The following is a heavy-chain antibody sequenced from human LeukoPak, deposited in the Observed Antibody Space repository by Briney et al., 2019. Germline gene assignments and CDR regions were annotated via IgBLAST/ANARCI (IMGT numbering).Heavy chain of an antibody. CDR2: MNPDSGDT. Sequence: EASVKVSCKTSGFTFTTHDMSWVRQATGQGLEWMGWMNPDSGDTNYAQKFQGRVTMTRDTSISTAYMELSSLRSEDTAIYYCARGLGDYNTNWFPVSGYWGQGTLVIVSS. CDR1: GFTFTTHD. CDR3: ARGLGDYNTNWFPVSGY. V-gene: IGHV1-8*01. D-gene: IGHD6-13*01. J-gene: IGHJ4*02.